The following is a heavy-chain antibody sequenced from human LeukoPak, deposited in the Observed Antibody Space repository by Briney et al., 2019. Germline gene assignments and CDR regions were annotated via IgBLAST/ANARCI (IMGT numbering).Heavy chain of an antibody. CDR1: GYTFTSYY. D-gene: IGHD3-10*01. J-gene: IGHJ4*02. CDR2: INPSGGST. Sequence: GASVKVSCKASGYTFTSYYMHWVRQAPGQGLEWMGIINPSGGSTSYAQKFQGRVTMTRDMSTSTAYMELSRLRSDDTAVYYCARDRGSITMVRGVNWGQGTLVTVSS. V-gene: IGHV1-46*01. CDR3: ARDRGSITMVRGVN.